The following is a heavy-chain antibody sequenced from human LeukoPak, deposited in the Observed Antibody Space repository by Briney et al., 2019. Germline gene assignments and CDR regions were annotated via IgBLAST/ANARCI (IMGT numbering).Heavy chain of an antibody. J-gene: IGHJ4*02. V-gene: IGHV3-15*01. D-gene: IGHD3-10*01. Sequence: AGGSLRLSCAASGFTVSSNEMSWVRQAPGKGLEWVGRFKTKTDAGATDYAAPVKGRFTISRDDSKNTLYLQMNSLKIEDTAVYYCTTYKPYSDYWGQGTLVTVSS. CDR2: FKTKTDAGAT. CDR1: GFTVSSNE. CDR3: TTYKPYSDY.